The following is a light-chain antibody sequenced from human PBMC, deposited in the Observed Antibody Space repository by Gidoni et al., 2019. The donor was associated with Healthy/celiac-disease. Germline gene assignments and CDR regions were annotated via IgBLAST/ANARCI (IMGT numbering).Light chain of an antibody. J-gene: IGKJ2*02. V-gene: IGKV1-39*01. CDR2: AAS. CDR3: QQSYSTPCT. CDR1: QSISSY. Sequence: IQMNHSPSSLSASVGDRVTITCRASQSISSYLNWYQQKPGKAPKLLIYAASSLQSGVPSRFSGSGSGTDFTLTISSLQPEDFATYYCQQSYSTPCTFGQGTKLEIK.